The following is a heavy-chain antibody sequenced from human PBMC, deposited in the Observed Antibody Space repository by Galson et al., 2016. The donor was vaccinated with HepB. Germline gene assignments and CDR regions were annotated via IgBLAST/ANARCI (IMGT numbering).Heavy chain of an antibody. CDR3: ARGSEILAGYYAY. Sequence: SVKISYKASGGTFNTYASSWVRQAPVQELEWMGGSIPMLGTATYEQKFQGRVTITADESTRTAYMDLSSLRSEDTALYYCARGSEILAGYYAYWGQGTLITVSS. CDR2: SIPMLGTA. J-gene: IGHJ4*02. D-gene: IGHD3-9*01. V-gene: IGHV1-69*13. CDR1: GGTFNTYA.